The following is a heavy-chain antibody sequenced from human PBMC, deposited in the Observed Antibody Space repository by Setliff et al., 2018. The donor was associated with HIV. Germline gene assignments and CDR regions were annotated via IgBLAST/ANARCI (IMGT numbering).Heavy chain of an antibody. Sequence: SETLSLTCTVSGGSLSRNFWSWIRQTPGKGLEWIGYIFYSGSTNYNPSLKSRVTISVDASNNQFSLKLTSVTAADTAVYYCARHHPSVAVAGPFDRWGQGALVTVS. J-gene: IGHJ4*02. CDR1: GGSLSRNF. CDR3: ARHHPSVAVAGPFDR. CDR2: IFYSGST. D-gene: IGHD6-19*01. V-gene: IGHV4-59*08.